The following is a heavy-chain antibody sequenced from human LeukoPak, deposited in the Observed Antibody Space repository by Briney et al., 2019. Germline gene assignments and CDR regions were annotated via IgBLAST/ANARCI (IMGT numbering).Heavy chain of an antibody. CDR2: ISGSGGST. D-gene: IGHD3-22*01. CDR1: GFTFSSYW. J-gene: IGHJ4*02. V-gene: IGHV3-23*01. CDR3: AKDLNYYDTSGYYFFDY. Sequence: PGGSLRLSCAASGFTFSSYWMSWVRQAPGKGLEWVSAISGSGGSTYYADSVKGRFTISRDNSKNTLYLQMNGLRAEDTAIYYCAKDLNYYDTSGYYFFDYWGQGTLVTVSS.